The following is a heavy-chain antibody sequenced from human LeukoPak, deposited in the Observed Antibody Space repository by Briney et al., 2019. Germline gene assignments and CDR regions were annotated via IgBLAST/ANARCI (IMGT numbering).Heavy chain of an antibody. CDR1: GYTFTNYY. D-gene: IGHD2-15*01. V-gene: IGHV1-46*01. CDR2: INPSGGST. Sequence: GASVKVSCKASGYTFTNYYLHWVRQAPGQGLEWMGVINPSGGSTSYAQKFQGRVTMTRDTSTSTVYMELSSLRSEDTAVYYCARGQVLQHCSDGSCYHLDSWGQGTLVTVSS. J-gene: IGHJ4*02. CDR3: ARGQVLQHCSDGSCYHLDS.